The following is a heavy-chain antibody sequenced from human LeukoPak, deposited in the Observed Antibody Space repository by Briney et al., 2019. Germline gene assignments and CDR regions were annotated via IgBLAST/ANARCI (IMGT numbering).Heavy chain of an antibody. CDR3: AKDIRVHYFDPRGYLFDP. D-gene: IGHD3-22*01. CDR2: IGGSGGGT. CDR1: GFSFSGYS. J-gene: IGHJ5*02. Sequence: GGSLRLSCAASGFSFSGYSMSWVRQAPGKGREWVSSIGGSGGGTDYADSVKGRFNISRDNSKKMLYLQMNSLRVEDTAVYYCAKDIRVHYFDPRGYLFDPWGQGTLVTVSS. V-gene: IGHV3-23*01.